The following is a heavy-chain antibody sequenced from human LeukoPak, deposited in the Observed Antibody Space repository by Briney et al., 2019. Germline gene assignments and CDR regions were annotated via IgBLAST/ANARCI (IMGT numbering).Heavy chain of an antibody. CDR2: INSDGSST. Sequence: PGGSLRLSCAASGFTFSSYWMHWVRQAPGKGLVWVSRINSDGSSTSYADSVKGRFTISRDNAKNTLYLQMNSLRAEDTAVYYCARVAAPTYYDFWSGYSNYYGMDVWGQGTTVTVSS. CDR1: GFTFSSYW. V-gene: IGHV3-74*01. CDR3: ARVAAPTYYDFWSGYSNYYGMDV. J-gene: IGHJ6*02. D-gene: IGHD3-3*01.